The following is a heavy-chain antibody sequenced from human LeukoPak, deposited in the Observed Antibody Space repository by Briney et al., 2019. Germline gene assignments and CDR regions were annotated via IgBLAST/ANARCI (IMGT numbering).Heavy chain of an antibody. J-gene: IGHJ4*02. V-gene: IGHV5-51*01. CDR3: APPPITMVRGVIAGH. CDR2: IYPGDSDT. CDR1: GYSFTSYW. Sequence: GESLKISCKGSGYSFTSYWIGWVRQMPGKGLEWMGIIYPGDSDTRYSPSFQGQVTISADKSISTAYLQWSSLKASDTAMYYCAPPPITMVRGVIAGHWGQGTLVTVSS. D-gene: IGHD3-10*01.